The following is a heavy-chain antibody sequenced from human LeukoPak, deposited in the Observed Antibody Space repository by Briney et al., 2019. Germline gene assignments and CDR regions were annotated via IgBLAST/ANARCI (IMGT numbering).Heavy chain of an antibody. CDR3: ARSYCDGDCYWDY. CDR2: IYYSGST. D-gene: IGHD2-21*02. CDR1: GGSISRYY. V-gene: IGHV4-59*01. Sequence: TSQTLSLTCTVSGGSISRYYWSGIRQPPRKGLEWIGYIYYSGSTNYNPSLKSRVTISVDKSKNQFSLKLSSVTAADTAVYYCARSYCDGDCYWDYWGQGTLVTVSS. J-gene: IGHJ4*02.